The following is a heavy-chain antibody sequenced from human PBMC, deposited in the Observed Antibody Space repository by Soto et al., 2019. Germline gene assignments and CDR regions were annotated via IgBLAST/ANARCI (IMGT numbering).Heavy chain of an antibody. CDR1: GFTFSSYW. CDR3: VRGKRGGRYFDY. V-gene: IGHV3-74*01. D-gene: IGHD2-15*01. CDR2: LNSDGSSA. J-gene: IGHJ4*02. Sequence: EVQLVEFGGGLVQPGGSLRLSCAASGFTFSSYWLHWVRQAPGKGLVWLSRLNSDGSSAYYADSVKGRFTISRDNAQNTVYLQMNSLGDEDTAVYYCVRGKRGGRYFDYWGQGTLVTVSS.